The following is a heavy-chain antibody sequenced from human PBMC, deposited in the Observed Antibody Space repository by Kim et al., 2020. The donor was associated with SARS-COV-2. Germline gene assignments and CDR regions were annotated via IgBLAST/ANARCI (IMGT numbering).Heavy chain of an antibody. CDR2: VSADDGKT. V-gene: IGHV1-18*04. Sequence: ASVKVFCKASGHIFASYGVSWVRQAPGQGLEWMGWVSADDGKTNYAQRFQGRVTMTIDTSTRTAYMDLRSLRSDDTAVYYCARENGIFDIWGQGTMVAVS. CDR3: ARENGIFDI. J-gene: IGHJ3*02. CDR1: GHIFASYG.